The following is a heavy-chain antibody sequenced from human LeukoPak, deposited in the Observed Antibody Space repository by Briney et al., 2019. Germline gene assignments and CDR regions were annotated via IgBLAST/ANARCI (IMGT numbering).Heavy chain of an antibody. J-gene: IGHJ4*02. D-gene: IGHD4-17*01. Sequence: GGSLRLSCAASGFTFSSYSMNWVRQAPGKGLEWVSYISSSSSTIYYADSVKGRFTISRDNSKNTLYLQMNGLRAEDTAVYYCAKTTAGYDYFDYWGQGTLVTVSS. CDR2: ISSSSSTI. CDR3: AKTTAGYDYFDY. CDR1: GFTFSSYS. V-gene: IGHV3-48*01.